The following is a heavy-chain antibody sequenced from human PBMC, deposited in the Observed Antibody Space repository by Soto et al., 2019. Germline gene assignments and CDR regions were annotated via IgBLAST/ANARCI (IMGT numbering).Heavy chain of an antibody. V-gene: IGHV4-39*01. Sequence: QLQLKEEGPGLVKPSETLSLTCTVSGCSISSSRDYWGCIRQPPGKGLEWIGSFYYSGSTHYNTSLKSRVTISVDTSNNQFSLKLSSVTAADTAVYYCARLSAVDFYWYFDLWGRGTLVPVSS. CDR1: GCSISSSRDY. CDR2: FYYSGST. CDR3: ARLSAVDFYWYFDL. D-gene: IGHD3-9*01. J-gene: IGHJ2*01.